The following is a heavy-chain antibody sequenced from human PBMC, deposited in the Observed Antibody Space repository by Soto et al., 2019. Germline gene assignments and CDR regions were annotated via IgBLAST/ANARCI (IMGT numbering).Heavy chain of an antibody. CDR2: INPNSGDT. CDR3: AKGGAIVAAGTRVYLYNAMDV. D-gene: IGHD1-26*01. V-gene: IGHV1-2*02. J-gene: IGHJ6*02. Sequence: ASVKVSCKASGYTFTGYYVHWVRQAPGQGLEWMGWINPNSGDTYLAQRFQGRVTMNRDTSIGTAYTELRGLTSDDTAEYYCAKGGAIVAAGTRVYLYNAMDVWGQGTTVTVSS. CDR1: GYTFTGYY.